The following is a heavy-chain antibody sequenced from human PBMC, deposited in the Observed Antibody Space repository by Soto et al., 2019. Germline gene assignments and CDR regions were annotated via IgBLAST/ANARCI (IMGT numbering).Heavy chain of an antibody. J-gene: IGHJ4*02. D-gene: IGHD5-18*01. Sequence: VQLVASGGGVVQPGRSLRLSCAASGFTFSSYGMHWVRQAPGKGLEWVSYINSDGSETRYADSVKGRFTISRDNAKNTLYLQMNSLRAEDTALYYCARDWGYSPDYWGQGTLVTVSS. V-gene: IGHV3-74*01. CDR3: ARDWGYSPDY. CDR2: INSDGSET. CDR1: GFTFSSYG.